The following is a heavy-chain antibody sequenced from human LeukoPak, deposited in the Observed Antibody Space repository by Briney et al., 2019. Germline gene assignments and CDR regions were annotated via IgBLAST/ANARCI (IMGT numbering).Heavy chain of an antibody. CDR2: INPNSGGT. CDR3: AREAPRVAGKDY. D-gene: IGHD6-19*01. Sequence: ASVKVSCKSSGYTFTGYYMHWVRQAPGQGLEWMGWINPNSGGTNYAQKFQGRVTMTRDTSISTAYMELSRLRSDDTAVYYCAREAPRVAGKDYWGQGTLVTVSS. V-gene: IGHV1-2*02. J-gene: IGHJ4*02. CDR1: GYTFTGYY.